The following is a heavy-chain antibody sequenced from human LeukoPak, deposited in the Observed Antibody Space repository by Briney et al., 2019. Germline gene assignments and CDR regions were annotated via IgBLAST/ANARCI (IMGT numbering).Heavy chain of an antibody. CDR2: VSGSGGQI. CDR3: AKDTALGYFVGFLLGNMDV. CDR1: GFIFSGYA. D-gene: IGHD3-9*01. J-gene: IGHJ6*03. Sequence: GGSLRLSCAGSGFIFSGYAMTWVRQAPPEGQEWVSVVSGSGGQIYYADPAKGRLTISRDNSKNTLYLQMNSVRAEDTAVYYCAKDTALGYFVGFLLGNMDVWGKGTTVSVSS. V-gene: IGHV3-23*01.